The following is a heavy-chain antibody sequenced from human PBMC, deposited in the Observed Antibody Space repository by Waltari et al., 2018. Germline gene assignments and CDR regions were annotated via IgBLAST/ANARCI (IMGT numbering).Heavy chain of an antibody. CDR2: IKSKTDGGIT. J-gene: IGHJ4*02. CDR3: TTEFSY. CDR1: GFTFSNAW. Sequence: EVQLVESGGGLVKPGGSLRLSCAASGFTFSNAWMSWVRQAPGKGLEWVGRIKSKTDGGITDYAAPVKGRFTISRDDSKNTLYLQMNSLKTEDTAVYYCTTEFSYWGQGTLVTVSS. V-gene: IGHV3-15*01.